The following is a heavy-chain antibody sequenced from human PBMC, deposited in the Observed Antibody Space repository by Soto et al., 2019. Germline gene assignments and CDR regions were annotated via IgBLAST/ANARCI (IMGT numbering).Heavy chain of an antibody. D-gene: IGHD3-22*01. V-gene: IGHV1-69*06. CDR2: IIPIFGTA. CDR3: ASRYYYDSSGYGPHYYYYYGMDV. Sequence: EASVKVSCKASGGTFSSYAISWVRQAPGQGLEWMGGIIPIFGTANYAQKFQGRVTITADKSTSTAYMELSSLRSEDTAVYYCASRYYYDSSGYGPHYYYYYGMDVWGQGTTVTVSS. CDR1: GGTFSSYA. J-gene: IGHJ6*02.